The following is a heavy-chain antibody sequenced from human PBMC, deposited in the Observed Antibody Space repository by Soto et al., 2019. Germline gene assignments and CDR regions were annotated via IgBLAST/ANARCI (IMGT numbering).Heavy chain of an antibody. V-gene: IGHV3-23*01. CDR1: GFTFSSYA. CDR3: AKDGLIAARPVKLDY. CDR2: ISGSGGST. Sequence: GGSLRLSCAASGFTFSSYAMSWVRQAPGKGLEWVSAISGSGGSTYYADSVKGRFTISRDNYKNTLYLQINSLRAEDTAVYYCAKDGLIAARPVKLDYWGQGTLVTVSS. D-gene: IGHD6-6*01. J-gene: IGHJ4*02.